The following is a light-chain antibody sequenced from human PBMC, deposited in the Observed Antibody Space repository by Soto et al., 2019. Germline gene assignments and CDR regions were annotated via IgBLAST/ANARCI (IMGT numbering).Light chain of an antibody. J-gene: IGKJ1*01. V-gene: IGKV1-5*03. CDR1: QSISAW. CDR3: QQYNSFPWT. CDR2: KAS. Sequence: DIQMTQSPSTLSASVGDRVAITCRASQSISAWLAWYQQKPGKAPRLLIYKASTLEIGVPSRFSGSGSGTEFTLTISSLQPDDVATYYCQQYNSFPWTFGLGTKVDI.